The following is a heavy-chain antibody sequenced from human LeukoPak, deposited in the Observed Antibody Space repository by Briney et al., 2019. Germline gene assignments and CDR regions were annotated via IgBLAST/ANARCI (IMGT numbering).Heavy chain of an antibody. CDR2: ITPMFGIA. V-gene: IGHV1-69*13. D-gene: IGHD4-23*01. CDR3: ARGWLADSTVVTPYNY. CDR1: GGTFGSHE. Sequence: SVKVSCKASGGTFGSHEISWVRQAPGQGLEWMGGITPMFGIAKYAQKFQGRVTISAVESMSTVHMELSSLRSEDTAKYYCARGWLADSTVVTPYNYWGQGTVVTVSS. J-gene: IGHJ4*02.